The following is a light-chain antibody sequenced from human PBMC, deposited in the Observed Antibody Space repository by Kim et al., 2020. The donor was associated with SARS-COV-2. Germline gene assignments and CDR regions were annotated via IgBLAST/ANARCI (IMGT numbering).Light chain of an antibody. Sequence: SYELTQPPPVSVSPGQTARITCSGDALPKQYAYWYQQKPGQAPMVVIYKDSERPSGIPERCSGSSSGTTVTLTNSGVQAEDEADYDCQSADSSGTWVFGGGTKLTV. V-gene: IGLV3-25*03. CDR1: ALPKQY. CDR2: KDS. J-gene: IGLJ3*02. CDR3: QSADSSGTWV.